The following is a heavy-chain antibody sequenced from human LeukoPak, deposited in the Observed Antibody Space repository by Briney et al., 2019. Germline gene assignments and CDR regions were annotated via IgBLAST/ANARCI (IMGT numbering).Heavy chain of an antibody. V-gene: IGHV3-66*01. CDR1: GLTVSTNY. J-gene: IGHJ4*02. CDR2: IYSGGST. D-gene: IGHD2-15*01. CDR3: ARNVVVGDTDYFEY. Sequence: GGSLRLSCAASGLTVSTNYMSWVRQAPGKGLEWVSVIYSGGSTYYPDSVKGRFTMSRDNSKNTLSLQMNSLRGEDTAVYYCARNVVVGDTDYFEYWGQGTLVTVSS.